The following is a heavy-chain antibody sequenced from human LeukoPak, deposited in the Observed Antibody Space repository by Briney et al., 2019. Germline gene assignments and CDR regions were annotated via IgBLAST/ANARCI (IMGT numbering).Heavy chain of an antibody. CDR3: ARGEGTTAYYFDY. D-gene: IGHD1-1*01. CDR2: ISSSSSYI. V-gene: IGHV3-21*01. CDR1: GFTFSSYS. J-gene: IGHJ4*02. Sequence: TGGSLRLSCAASGFTFSSYSMNWVRQAPGKGLEWVSSISSSSSYIYYADSVKGRFTISRDNAKNSLYLQMNSLRAEDTAVYYCARGEGTTAYYFDYWGQGTLVTVSS.